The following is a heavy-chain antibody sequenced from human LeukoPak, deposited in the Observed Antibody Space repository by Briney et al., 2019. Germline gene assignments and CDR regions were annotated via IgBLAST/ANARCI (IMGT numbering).Heavy chain of an antibody. CDR2: IYYSGST. CDR3: ARVVAYPYYYYYYMDV. D-gene: IGHD2-15*01. CDR1: GGSISSYY. V-gene: IGHV4-59*08. Sequence: SETLSLTCTVSGGSISSYYWSWIRQPPGKGLEWIGYIYYSGSTNYNPSLQSRVTISVDTSKNQFSLKLSSVTAADTAVYYCARVVAYPYYYYYYMDVWGKGTTVTVSS. J-gene: IGHJ6*03.